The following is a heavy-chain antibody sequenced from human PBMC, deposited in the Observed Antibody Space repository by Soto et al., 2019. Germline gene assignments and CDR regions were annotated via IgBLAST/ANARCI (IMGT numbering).Heavy chain of an antibody. J-gene: IGHJ5*02. D-gene: IGHD2-2*01. V-gene: IGHV3-23*01. CDR2: ISGSGGST. CDR3: TKESYCSSSRCWGDNWFDP. CDR1: GFTFTNYA. Sequence: GGSLRLSCEASGFTFTNYAMSWVRQAPGKGLEWVSHISGSGGSTHYADSVKDRLTISRDNSKNMVYLQINSLRADDTAVYFCTKESYCSSSRCWGDNWFDPWGQGTLVTVSS.